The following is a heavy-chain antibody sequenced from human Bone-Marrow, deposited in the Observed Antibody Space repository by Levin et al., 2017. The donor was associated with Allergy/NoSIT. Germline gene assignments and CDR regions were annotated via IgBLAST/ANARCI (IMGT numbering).Heavy chain of an antibody. CDR3: ARTVLRYFDFGDY. D-gene: IGHD3-9*01. J-gene: IGHJ4*02. Sequence: SRGRKAPGKGLEWVSVIGGSGSVTYYSDSVKGRFTISRDNSKNTLYLQMNSLRAEDTAVYYCARTVLRYFDFGDYWGQGTLVTVSS. CDR2: IGGSGSVT. V-gene: IGHV3-23*01.